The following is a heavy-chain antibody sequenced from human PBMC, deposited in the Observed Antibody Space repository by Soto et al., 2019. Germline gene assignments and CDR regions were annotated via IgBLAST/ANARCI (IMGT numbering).Heavy chain of an antibody. Sequence: LSQFGRASGLASSSYLVDGVRQTKKKGLEWVGRIKSKTDGGTTDYAAPVKGRFTISRDDSKNTLYLQMNSLETEDTAVYYCTTDPVPYCSGGSCYSLYYYYGMDVWGQGTTVTVSS. V-gene: IGHV3-15*07. CDR2: IKSKTDGGTT. CDR1: GLASSSYL. D-gene: IGHD2-15*01. CDR3: TTDPVPYCSGGSCYSLYYYYGMDV. J-gene: IGHJ6*02.